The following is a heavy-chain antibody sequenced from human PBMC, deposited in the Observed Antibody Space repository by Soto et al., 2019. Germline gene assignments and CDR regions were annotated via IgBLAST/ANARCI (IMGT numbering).Heavy chain of an antibody. CDR3: AKDREYMVRGVIKKGGLFDY. D-gene: IGHD3-10*01. J-gene: IGHJ4*02. CDR2: ISYDGSNK. CDR1: GFTFSSYG. Sequence: GGSLRLSCAASGFTFSSYGMHWVRQAPGKGLEWVAVISYDGSNKYYADSVMGRFTISRDNSKNTLYLQMNSLRAEDTAVYYCAKDREYMVRGVIKKGGLFDYWGQGTLVTVSS. V-gene: IGHV3-30*18.